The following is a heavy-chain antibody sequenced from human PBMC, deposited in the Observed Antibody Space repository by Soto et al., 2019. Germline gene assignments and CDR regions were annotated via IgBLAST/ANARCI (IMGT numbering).Heavy chain of an antibody. D-gene: IGHD3-10*01. J-gene: IGHJ4*02. V-gene: IGHV1-58*01. CDR3: ARDNYGPLDY. Sequence: SVKVSCKASGFTFTSSAVQWVRQARGQRLEWIGWIVVGSGNTNYAQKFQGRVTMSRDTSTSTVYMELSSLTSDDTAVYYCARDNYGPLDYWGQGTLVTVSS. CDR2: IVVGSGNT. CDR1: GFTFTSSA.